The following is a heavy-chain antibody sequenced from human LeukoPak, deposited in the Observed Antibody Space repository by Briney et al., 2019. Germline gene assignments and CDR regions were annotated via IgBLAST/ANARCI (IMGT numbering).Heavy chain of an antibody. CDR3: ARRDDTNDY. V-gene: IGHV4-39*01. CDR1: GVSISSSNSY. J-gene: IGHJ4*02. Sequence: SETLSLTCTVSGVSISSSNSYWGWIRQPPGKGLEWIGSIYYSGSTYYNPSLKSRVTISVDTSKNQFSLKLSSVTAADTAVYYCARRDDTNDYWGQGTLVTVSS. CDR2: IYYSGST. D-gene: IGHD2-8*01.